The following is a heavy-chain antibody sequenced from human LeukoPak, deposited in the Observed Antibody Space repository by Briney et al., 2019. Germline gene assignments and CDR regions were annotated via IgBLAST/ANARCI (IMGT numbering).Heavy chain of an antibody. J-gene: IGHJ4*02. CDR1: GLTFNTCG. CDR2: IRPDGTKK. Sequence: PRGSLRLSCTTSGLTFNTCGMHWVRQAPGRGLEWLTLIRPDGTKKFYSDSMKGRFTVSRDNSKNMLYLEMNSLRSEDTAVHYCVKDNPVLHYWGQGILLTVSS. V-gene: IGHV3-30*02. CDR3: VKDNPVLHY.